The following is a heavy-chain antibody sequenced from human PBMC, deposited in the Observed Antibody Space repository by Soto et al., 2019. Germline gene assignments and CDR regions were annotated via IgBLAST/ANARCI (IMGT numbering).Heavy chain of an antibody. CDR3: ALPVVPAAR. V-gene: IGHV3-74*02. CDR2: INTDGSST. CDR1: GFTFSNAW. D-gene: IGHD2-2*01. J-gene: IGHJ4*02. Sequence: EVQLVESGGGLVKPGGSLRLSCAASGFTFSNAWMSWVRQAPGKGLEWVGRINTDGSSTSYADSVKGRFTISRDNAKNTLCLQMDSLRAEDTAVYYCALPVVPAARWGQGTLVTVSS.